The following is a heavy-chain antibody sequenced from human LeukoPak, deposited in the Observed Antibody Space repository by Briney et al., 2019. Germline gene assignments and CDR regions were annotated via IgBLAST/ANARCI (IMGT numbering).Heavy chain of an antibody. CDR1: GFTVSTNY. CDR2: IYSGGST. J-gene: IGHJ4*02. CDR3: ARDRAYYDRSGYPPAIDY. V-gene: IGHV3-66*01. D-gene: IGHD3-22*01. Sequence: PGGSLRLSCGASGFTVSTNYMSWVRQAPGKGLEWVSIIYSGGSTYYADSVKGRFTISRDNSKNTLYLQMNSLRAEDTAAYYCARDRAYYDRSGYPPAIDYWGQGTLVTVSS.